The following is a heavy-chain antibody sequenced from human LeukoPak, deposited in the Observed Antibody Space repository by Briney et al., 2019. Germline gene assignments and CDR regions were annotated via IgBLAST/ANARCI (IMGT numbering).Heavy chain of an antibody. Sequence: SETLSLTCAVYGGSVSGYYWSWIRQPPGKGLEWIGEINQSRGTNHNPSLKSRVTISLDTSKNHFSLNLRSVTAADTAVYYYARAPEYGYCSSTSCFPLHFDSWGQGTLVTVSS. CDR1: GGSVSGYY. CDR3: ARAPEYGYCSSTSCFPLHFDS. V-gene: IGHV4-34*01. J-gene: IGHJ4*02. CDR2: INQSRGT. D-gene: IGHD2-2*01.